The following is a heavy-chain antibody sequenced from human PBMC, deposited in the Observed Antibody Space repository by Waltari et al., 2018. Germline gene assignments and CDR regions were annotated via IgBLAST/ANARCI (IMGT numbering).Heavy chain of an antibody. CDR2: ISWDGGST. J-gene: IGHJ4*02. V-gene: IGHV3-43*01. D-gene: IGHD4-4*01. Sequence: EVQLVESGGVVVQPGGSLRLSCAASGFTFDDYTMHWVRQAPGKGLEWVSLISWDGGSTYYADSVKCRFTISRDNSKNSLYLQMNSLRTEDTALYYCAKAVGYSNYVFDYWGQGTLVTVSS. CDR1: GFTFDDYT. CDR3: AKAVGYSNYVFDY.